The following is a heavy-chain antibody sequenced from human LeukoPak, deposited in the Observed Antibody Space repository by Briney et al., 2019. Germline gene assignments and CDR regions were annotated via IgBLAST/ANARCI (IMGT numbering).Heavy chain of an antibody. Sequence: ASVKVSCKASGYTFTGYYMHWVRQAPGQGLEWMGWINPNSGGTNYAQKFQGRVTMTRDTSISTAYMELSRLRSDDTAVYYCARATPSSYDSSGYYFDYWGQGTLVTVSS. CDR1: GYTFTGYY. V-gene: IGHV1-2*02. J-gene: IGHJ4*02. CDR2: INPNSGGT. D-gene: IGHD3-22*01. CDR3: ARATPSSYDSSGYYFDY.